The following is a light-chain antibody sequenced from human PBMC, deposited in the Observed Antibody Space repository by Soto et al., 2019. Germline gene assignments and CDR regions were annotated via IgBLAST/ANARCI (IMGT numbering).Light chain of an antibody. CDR2: GAS. V-gene: IGKV3-20*01. CDR3: QHYGGSPLT. J-gene: IGKJ4*01. Sequence: EIVLTQSPGTLSLSPGERATLSCRASQSVSSSYLAWYQQKPGQAPRLLISGASSRATGIPDRFSGSGSGTDFTLTISRLEPEDFAVYYCQHYGGSPLTFGGGTKVDIK. CDR1: QSVSSSY.